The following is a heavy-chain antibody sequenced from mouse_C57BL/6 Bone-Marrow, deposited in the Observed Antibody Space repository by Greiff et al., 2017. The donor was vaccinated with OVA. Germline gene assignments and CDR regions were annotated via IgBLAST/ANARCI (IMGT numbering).Heavy chain of an antibody. J-gene: IGHJ3*01. V-gene: IGHV1-15*01. CDR1: GYTFTDYE. Sequence: QVQLKESGAELVRPGASVTLSCKASGYTFTDYEMHWVKQTPVHGLEWIGAIDPETGGTAYNQKFKGKAILTADKSSSTAYMELRSLTSEDSAVYYCSRGLRRGFAYWGQGTLVTVSA. CDR2: IDPETGGT. CDR3: SRGLRRGFAY. D-gene: IGHD2-4*01.